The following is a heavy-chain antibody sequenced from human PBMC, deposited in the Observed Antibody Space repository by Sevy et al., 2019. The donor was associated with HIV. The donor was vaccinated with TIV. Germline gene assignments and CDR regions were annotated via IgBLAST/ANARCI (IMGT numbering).Heavy chain of an antibody. CDR2: IYSDGRT. CDR3: ARDRYYDASGYYYYYYGMDV. Sequence: GGSLRLSCAASGLSVSDNYMNWVRQAPGKGLELVSVIYSDGRTYYADSVKGRFTISRDNSKNTLYLHMNNLRPEDTAVYYCARDRYYDASGYYYYYYGMDVWGQGTRSPSP. CDR1: GLSVSDNY. D-gene: IGHD3-22*01. J-gene: IGHJ6*02. V-gene: IGHV3-66*01.